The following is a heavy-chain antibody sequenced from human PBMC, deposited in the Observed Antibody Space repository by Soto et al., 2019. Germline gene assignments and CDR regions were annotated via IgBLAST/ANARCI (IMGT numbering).Heavy chain of an antibody. CDR1: GFTFSSYW. V-gene: IGHV3-7*04. J-gene: IGHJ3*02. D-gene: IGHD3-22*01. CDR2: IKPDGSEK. CDR3: ARGDYYDSSGPFSDAFDI. Sequence: GGSLRLSCAASGFTFSSYWVSWGRQVPGKGLEWVANIKPDGSEKWYVDSVKGRFTISRDNAKNSLYLQMNSLRAEDTAVYYCARGDYYDSSGPFSDAFDIWGQGTMVTVSS.